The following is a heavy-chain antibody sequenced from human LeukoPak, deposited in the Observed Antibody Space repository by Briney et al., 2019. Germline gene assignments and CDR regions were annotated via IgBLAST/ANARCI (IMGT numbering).Heavy chain of an antibody. CDR3: ARAIVTAGTPFDY. Sequence: PGGSLRLSCAASGFTFSNYGMHWVRQAPGKGLEWVAVISYDGSNKYYADSVKGRFTISRDNSNNTLYLQMNSLRVEDTAVYYCARAIVTAGTPFDYWGQGTLVTVSS. CDR1: GFTFSNYG. CDR2: ISYDGSNK. D-gene: IGHD6-13*01. V-gene: IGHV3-30*12. J-gene: IGHJ4*02.